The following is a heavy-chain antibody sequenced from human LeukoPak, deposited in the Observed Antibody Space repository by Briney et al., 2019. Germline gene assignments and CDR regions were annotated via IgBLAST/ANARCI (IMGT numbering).Heavy chain of an antibody. D-gene: IGHD3-16*01. CDR3: ARVSWGNYYYYMDV. CDR2: INPSGGST. CDR1: GYTFTSYY. J-gene: IGHJ6*03. V-gene: IGHV1-46*01. Sequence: ASVKVSCKASGYTFTSYYMHWVRQAPGQGLEWMGIINPSGGSTSYAQKLRGRVTMTTDTSTSTAYMELRSLRSDDTAVYYCARVSWGNYYYYMDVWGKGTTVTISS.